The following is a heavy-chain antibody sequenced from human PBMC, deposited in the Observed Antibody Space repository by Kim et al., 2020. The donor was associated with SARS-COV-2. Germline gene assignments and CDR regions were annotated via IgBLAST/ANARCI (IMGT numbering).Heavy chain of an antibody. J-gene: IGHJ4*02. CDR1: GFTFSSYG. CDR2: ISYDGSNK. D-gene: IGHD6-19*01. V-gene: IGHV3-33*05. Sequence: GGSLRLSCAASGFTFSSYGMHWVRQAPGKGLEWVAVISYDGSNKYYADSVKGRFTISRDNSKNTLYLQMNSLRAEDTAVYYCARDQPPWIAVAGTNLLVPPNWGQGTLVTVSS. CDR3: ARDQPPWIAVAGTNLLVPPN.